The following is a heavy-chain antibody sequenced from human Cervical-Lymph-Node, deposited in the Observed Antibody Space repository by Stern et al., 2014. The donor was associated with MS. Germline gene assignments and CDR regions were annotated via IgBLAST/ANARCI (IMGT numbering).Heavy chain of an antibody. Sequence: HVQLQESGPGLVKPSGTLSLTCAVSGGSISNTNWWGWVRQTPGMGLEWIGEIYHSWTTNLSPSLKSRVTMSVDQSKNQFSLELKSVTAADTAIYYCARVNSGYNWFDYWGQGTLVTVSS. J-gene: IGHJ4*02. D-gene: IGHD5-12*01. CDR3: ARVNSGYNWFDY. CDR1: GGSISNTNW. CDR2: IYHSWTT. V-gene: IGHV4-4*02.